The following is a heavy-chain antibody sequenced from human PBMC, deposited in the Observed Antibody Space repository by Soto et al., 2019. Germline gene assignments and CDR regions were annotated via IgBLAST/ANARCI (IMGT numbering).Heavy chain of an antibody. Sequence: VQLVESGGGLVQPGGSQRLSCAASGFTFSSYWMHWVRQAPGKGLVWVSRINSDGSTTNYADSVKGRFTISRDIAKNTLDLQMNSLRAEDTAVYYCARSAYGDYFYYYYMDVWGKGTTVTVSS. CDR2: INSDGSTT. V-gene: IGHV3-74*01. CDR1: GFTFSSYW. CDR3: ARSAYGDYFYYYYMDV. D-gene: IGHD4-17*01. J-gene: IGHJ6*03.